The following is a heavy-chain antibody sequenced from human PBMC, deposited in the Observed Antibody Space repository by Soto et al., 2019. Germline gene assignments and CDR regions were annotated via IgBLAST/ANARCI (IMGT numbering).Heavy chain of an antibody. CDR2: ISAYNGNT. Sequence: ASVKVSFKASGYTFTSYGISWVRQAPGQGLEWMGWISAYNGNTNYAQKLQGRVTMTTDTSTSTAYMELRSLRSDDTAVYYCARERYGSGTITPGYYYYGMDVWGQGTTVTVSS. D-gene: IGHD3-10*01. CDR1: GYTFTSYG. V-gene: IGHV1-18*01. J-gene: IGHJ6*02. CDR3: ARERYGSGTITPGYYYYGMDV.